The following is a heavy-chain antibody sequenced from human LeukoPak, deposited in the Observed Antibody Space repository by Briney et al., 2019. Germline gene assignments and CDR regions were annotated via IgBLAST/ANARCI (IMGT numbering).Heavy chain of an antibody. Sequence: ASVKVSCKASGYTFTSYGISWVRQAPGQGLERMGWISAYNGNTNYAQKLQGRVTMTTDTSTSTAYMELRSLRSDDTAVYYCARGKVTLWFGESTDYYGMDVWGQGTTVTVSS. V-gene: IGHV1-18*01. CDR3: ARGKVTLWFGESTDYYGMDV. CDR2: ISAYNGNT. D-gene: IGHD3-10*01. J-gene: IGHJ6*02. CDR1: GYTFTSYG.